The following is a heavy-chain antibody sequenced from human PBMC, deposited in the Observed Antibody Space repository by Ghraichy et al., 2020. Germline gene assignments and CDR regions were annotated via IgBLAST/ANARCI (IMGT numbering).Heavy chain of an antibody. V-gene: IGHV4-59*01. Sequence: SETLSLTCTVSGDSINGYSWTWIRQSPGKGLECLGYVFYTGSTNYNPSLKSRITISVDTSKNQFSLKLSSVTAADTAVYHCARGRPHDGKSFYDWWGQGILVTVYS. CDR3: ARGRPHDGKSFYDW. CDR2: VFYTGST. J-gene: IGHJ4*02. D-gene: IGHD4-23*01. CDR1: GDSINGYS.